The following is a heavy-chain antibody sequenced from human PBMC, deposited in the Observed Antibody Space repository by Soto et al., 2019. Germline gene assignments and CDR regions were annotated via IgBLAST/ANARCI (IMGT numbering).Heavy chain of an antibody. Sequence: GSLRLSCPASGFTFSNYAMSWVRQAPGKGLEWVSGTSGGGSGIYYADSVKGRYTISRDNSKNTLYLQMNSLRAEDTAIYYCAKSSGGTYRIFDYWGQGTLVTVSS. D-gene: IGHD3-16*02. CDR2: TSGGGSGI. V-gene: IGHV3-23*01. CDR1: GFTFSNYA. CDR3: AKSSGGTYRIFDY. J-gene: IGHJ4*02.